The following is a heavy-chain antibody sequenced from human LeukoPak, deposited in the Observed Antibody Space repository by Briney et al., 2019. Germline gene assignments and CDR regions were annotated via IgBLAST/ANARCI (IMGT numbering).Heavy chain of an antibody. Sequence: SETLSLTCAVYGVSFSGYYWSWIRQPPGKGLEWIGEINHSGSTNYNPSLKSRVTISVDTSKNQFSLKLSSVTAADTAVYYCARAPSGYRYWYFDLWGRGTLVTVSS. CDR3: ARAPSGYRYWYFDL. D-gene: IGHD3-22*01. V-gene: IGHV4-34*01. J-gene: IGHJ2*01. CDR1: GVSFSGYY. CDR2: INHSGST.